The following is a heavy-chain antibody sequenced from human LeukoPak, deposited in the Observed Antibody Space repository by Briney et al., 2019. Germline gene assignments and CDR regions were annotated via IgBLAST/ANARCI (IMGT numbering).Heavy chain of an antibody. D-gene: IGHD6-13*01. CDR3: ARSKQQLVIRWFDP. J-gene: IGHJ5*02. V-gene: IGHV4-61*02. Sequence: SETLSLTCTVSGGSISSGSYYWSWIRQPAGKGLEWIGRIYTSGSTNYNPSLKSRVTISVDTSKNQFSLKLSSVTAADTAVYYCARSKQQLVIRWFDPWGQGTLVTVSS. CDR2: IYTSGST. CDR1: GGSISSGSYY.